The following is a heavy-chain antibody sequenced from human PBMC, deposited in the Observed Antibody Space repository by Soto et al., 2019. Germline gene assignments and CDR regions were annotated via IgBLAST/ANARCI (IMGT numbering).Heavy chain of an antibody. V-gene: IGHV3-49*03. Sequence: GGSLRLSCTASGITFGDNAMTWFRQAPGKGLEWVGFITSRRYGATPQYAASVKGRFTISRDDSNSIAYLQMNSLRTEDTAVYYCSRLGRATRPEQAFDIWGQGTKVTVSS. CDR1: GITFGDNA. CDR3: SRLGRATRPEQAFDI. D-gene: IGHD5-12*01. CDR2: ITSRRYGATP. J-gene: IGHJ3*02.